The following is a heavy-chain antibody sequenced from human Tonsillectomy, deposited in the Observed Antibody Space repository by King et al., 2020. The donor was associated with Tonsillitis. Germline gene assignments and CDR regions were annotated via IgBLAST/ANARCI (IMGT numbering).Heavy chain of an antibody. CDR1: GFTFSSYG. Sequence: QLVQSGGGVVQPGGSLRLSCAASGFTFSSYGMHWVRQAPGKGLEWVAFIRYDGSNKYYADSVKGRFTISRDNSKNTLYLQMNSLRAEDTAVYYCAKDCSGGSCWRGFTDYWGQGTLVTVSS. CDR3: AKDCSGGSCWRGFTDY. J-gene: IGHJ4*02. D-gene: IGHD2-15*01. CDR2: IRYDGSNK. V-gene: IGHV3-30*02.